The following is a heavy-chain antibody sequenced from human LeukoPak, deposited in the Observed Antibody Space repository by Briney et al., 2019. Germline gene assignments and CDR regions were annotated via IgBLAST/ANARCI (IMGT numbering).Heavy chain of an antibody. D-gene: IGHD3-3*01. Sequence: GGSLRLSCAASGFTFSSYSMNWVRQAPGKGLEWVSSISSSSSYIYYADSVKGRFTISRDNAKNSLYLQMNSPRAEDTAVYYCARVGGSLRFLEWLRGYDYWGQGTLVTVSS. CDR3: ARVGGSLRFLEWLRGYDY. J-gene: IGHJ4*02. CDR2: ISSSSSYI. V-gene: IGHV3-21*01. CDR1: GFTFSSYS.